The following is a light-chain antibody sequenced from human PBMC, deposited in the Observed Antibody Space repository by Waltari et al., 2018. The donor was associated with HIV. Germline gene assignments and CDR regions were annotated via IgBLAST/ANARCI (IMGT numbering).Light chain of an antibody. V-gene: IGLV1-47*01. CDR1: RSNIGSNY. J-gene: IGLJ3*02. CDR2: RNN. CDR3: AAWDDSLSAPV. Sequence: QSVLTQPPSASGTPGQRVTLPCSGTRSNIGSNYVYWYQQLPGTTPKLLIYRNNHRPSGVPDRFSGSKSGTSTSLAISGLRSEDEADYYCAAWDDSLSAPVFGGGTKLTVL.